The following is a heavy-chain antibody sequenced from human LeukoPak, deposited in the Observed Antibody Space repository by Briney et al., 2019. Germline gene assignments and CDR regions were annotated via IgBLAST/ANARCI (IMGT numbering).Heavy chain of an antibody. CDR1: GFTFSSYW. CDR3: ARSLGYCSAGSCSPFDY. V-gene: IGHV3-7*05. CDR2: IKQDGSDK. D-gene: IGHD2-15*01. J-gene: IGHJ4*02. Sequence: PGGSLRLSCAASGFTFSSYWMSCVRQAPGKGLEWVANIKQDGSDKYYVDSVKGRFTISRDNAKNSLYLQMNSLRAEDTAVYYCARSLGYCSAGSCSPFDYWGQGTLVTVSS.